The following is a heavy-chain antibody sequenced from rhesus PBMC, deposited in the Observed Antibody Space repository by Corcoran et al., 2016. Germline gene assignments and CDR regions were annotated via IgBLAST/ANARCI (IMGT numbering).Heavy chain of an antibody. D-gene: IGHD4-23*01. J-gene: IGHJ3*01. CDR2: IDPSDSYT. CDR3: ARGWGTVTVFDF. CDR1: GYSFTNYW. V-gene: IGHV5-2*01. Sequence: EVQLVQSGAEVKRLGESLKISCKTSGYSFTNYWISWVRQMPGKSQEWMGAIDPSDSYTRYTPSFHGQFTISADNSISTAYLQWSSLKASDTATYYCARGWGTVTVFDFWGQGLRVTVSS.